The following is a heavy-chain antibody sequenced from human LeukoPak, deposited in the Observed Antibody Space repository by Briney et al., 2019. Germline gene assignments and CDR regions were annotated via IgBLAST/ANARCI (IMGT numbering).Heavy chain of an antibody. D-gene: IGHD6-19*01. V-gene: IGHV4-59*01. CDR1: GGSFSDYY. CDR2: IYYSGST. CDR3: ARASYSSGWFDY. J-gene: IGHJ4*02. Sequence: SETLSLTCVVYGGSFSDYYWSWIRQPPGKGLEWIGYIYYSGSTNYNPSLKSRVTISVDTSKNQFSLKLSSVTAADTAVYYCARASYSSGWFDYWGQGTLVTVSS.